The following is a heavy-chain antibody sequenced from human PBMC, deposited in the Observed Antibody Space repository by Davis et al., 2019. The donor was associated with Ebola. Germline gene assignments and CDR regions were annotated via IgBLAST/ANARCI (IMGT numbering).Heavy chain of an antibody. J-gene: IGHJ1*01. CDR2: INHSGST. CDR3: ARAPGYQLPYRYFQH. D-gene: IGHD2-2*02. V-gene: IGHV4-34*01. Sequence: GSLRLSCAVYGGSFSGYYWTWIRQSPGKGLEWIGEINHSGSTNYNPSLKGRVTISADTSKNQFSLRQTSISAADTAVYYCARAPGYQLPYRYFQHWSQGTPVVVSS. CDR1: GGSFSGYY.